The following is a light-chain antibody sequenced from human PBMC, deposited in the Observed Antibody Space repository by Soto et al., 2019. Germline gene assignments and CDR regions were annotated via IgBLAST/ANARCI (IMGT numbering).Light chain of an antibody. CDR3: QSYNRAPWT. CDR1: EDISNY. V-gene: IGKV1-27*01. J-gene: IGKJ1*01. Sequence: DIQMTQSPSSLSASVGDRVTITCRASEDISNYLAWYQQKPGKVPKLLIYGASTLQSGVPSRFSGSGSGTDFTLTISSLQTEDVAAYYGQSYNRAPWTFGEGTKVESK. CDR2: GAS.